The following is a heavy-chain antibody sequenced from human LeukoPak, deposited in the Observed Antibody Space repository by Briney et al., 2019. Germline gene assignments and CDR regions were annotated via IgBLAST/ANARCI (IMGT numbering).Heavy chain of an antibody. D-gene: IGHD2-2*01. CDR2: IYYSGST. CDR3: ARVVPAARRFDP. V-gene: IGHV4-61*01. CDR1: GGSISSGSYY. Sequence: SQTLSLTCTVSGGSISSGSYYWSWIRQPPGKGLEWIGYIYYSGSTNYNPSLKSRVTISVDTSKNQFSLKLSSVTAADTAVYYCARVVPAARRFDPWGQGTLVTVSS. J-gene: IGHJ5*02.